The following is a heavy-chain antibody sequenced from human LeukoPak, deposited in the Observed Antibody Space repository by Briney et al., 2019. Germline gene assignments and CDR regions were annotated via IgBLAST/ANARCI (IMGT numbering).Heavy chain of an antibody. J-gene: IGHJ6*03. CDR3: ARARPYYYGSGSNYYYDYMDV. Sequence: SETLSLTCAVYGGSFSGYYWSWIRQPPGKGLEWIGEINHSGSTNYNPSLKSRVTISVDTSKNQFSLKRSSVTAADTAVYYCARARPYYYGSGSNYYYDYMDVWGKGTTVTVSS. D-gene: IGHD3-10*01. CDR1: GGSFSGYY. CDR2: INHSGST. V-gene: IGHV4-34*01.